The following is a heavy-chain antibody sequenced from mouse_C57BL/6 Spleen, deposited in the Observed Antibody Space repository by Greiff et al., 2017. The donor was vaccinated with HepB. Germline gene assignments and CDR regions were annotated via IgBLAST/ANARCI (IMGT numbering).Heavy chain of an antibody. CDR2: IYPGGGYT. J-gene: IGHJ4*01. CDR1: GYTFTNYW. Sequence: QVQLKQSGAELVRPGTSVKMSCKASGYTFTNYWIGWAKQRPGHGLEWIGDIYPGGGYTNYNEKFKGKATLTADKSSSTAYMQFSSLTSEDSAIYYCARSEGLHYAMDYWGQGTSVTVSS. V-gene: IGHV1-63*01. CDR3: ARSEGLHYAMDY. D-gene: IGHD2-4*01.